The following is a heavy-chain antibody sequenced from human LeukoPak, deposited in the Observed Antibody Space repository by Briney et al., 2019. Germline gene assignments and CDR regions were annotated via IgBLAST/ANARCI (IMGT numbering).Heavy chain of an antibody. V-gene: IGHV3-23*01. Sequence: GGSLRLSCAASGLTLSSYAMSWVRQAPGKGVAWVSAINGSGGSTYYADSVKGRCTISRDNSKNTLYLQMNSLRAEDTAVYYCAKEKDYGAHFDYWGEGTLVTVS. J-gene: IGHJ4*02. CDR2: INGSGGST. CDR3: AKEKDYGAHFDY. D-gene: IGHD4-17*01. CDR1: GLTLSSYA.